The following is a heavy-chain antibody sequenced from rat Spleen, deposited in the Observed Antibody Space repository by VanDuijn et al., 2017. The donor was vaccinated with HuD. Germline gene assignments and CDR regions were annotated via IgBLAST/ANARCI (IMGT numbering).Heavy chain of an antibody. D-gene: IGHD1-12*03. Sequence: EVQLVESGGGLVQPGRSLKLSCAASGFTFSNYYMAWVRQAPTKGLEWVASISPSGGSTYYPDSVKGRFTISRDNAKSTQYLQMDSLRSEDTATYYCATDRDMMVNVMDAWGQGASVTVSS. CDR2: ISPSGGST. J-gene: IGHJ4*01. CDR1: GFTFSNYY. V-gene: IGHV5-27*01. CDR3: ATDRDMMVNVMDA.